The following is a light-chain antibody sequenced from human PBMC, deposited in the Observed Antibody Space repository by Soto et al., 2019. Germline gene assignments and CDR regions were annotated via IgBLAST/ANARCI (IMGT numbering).Light chain of an antibody. CDR3: QHRSNGPRGT. CDR1: QSVGSY. Sequence: EIVLTQSPATLSLSPGERATLSCRASQSVGSYLGWYQHKPGQAPRLLIYDASNRAPGIPARFSGSGPGKDFTHTISSLEPEDFAGYYWQHRSNGPRGTFGQGTKLEIK. CDR2: DAS. J-gene: IGKJ2*01. V-gene: IGKV3-11*01.